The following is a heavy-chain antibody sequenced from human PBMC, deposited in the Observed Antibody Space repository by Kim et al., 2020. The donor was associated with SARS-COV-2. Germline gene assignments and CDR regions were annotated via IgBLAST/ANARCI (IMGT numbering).Heavy chain of an antibody. CDR1: GGTFSSYA. V-gene: IGHV1-69*13. CDR3: ARDPSGCSGGSCYPPVGYYYYYYGMDV. J-gene: IGHJ6*02. D-gene: IGHD2-15*01. CDR2: IIPIFGTA. Sequence: SVKVSCKASGGTFSSYAISWVRQAPGQGLEWMGGIIPIFGTANYAQKFQGRVTITADESTSTAYMELSSLRSEDTAVYYCARDPSGCSGGSCYPPVGYYYYYYGMDVWGQGTTVTVSS.